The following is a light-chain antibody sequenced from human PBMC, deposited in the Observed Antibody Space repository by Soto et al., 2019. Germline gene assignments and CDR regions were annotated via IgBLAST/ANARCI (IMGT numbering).Light chain of an antibody. Sequence: EIVLTQSPGTLSSFPGDRVTLSCRASQYINTRLAWYQHRPGQATRLLIYQTSIRDAGIPARFSGSGSGTDFTLTISDVQPEDFALYYCHQRQSWPRTFGQGTKVDIK. V-gene: IGKV3-11*01. CDR2: QTS. CDR1: QYINTR. J-gene: IGKJ1*01. CDR3: HQRQSWPRT.